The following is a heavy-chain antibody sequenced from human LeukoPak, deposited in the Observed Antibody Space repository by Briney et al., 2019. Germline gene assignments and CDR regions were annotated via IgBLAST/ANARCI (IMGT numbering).Heavy chain of an antibody. V-gene: IGHV1-69*01. CDR3: ARGDSSSFDY. Sequence: ASVKVSRKASGGTFSSYAISWVRQAPGQGLEWMGGIIPIFGTANYAQRFQGRVTITADESTSTAYMELSSLRSEDTAVYYCARGDSSSFDYWGQGTLVTVSS. D-gene: IGHD6-13*01. J-gene: IGHJ4*02. CDR2: IIPIFGTA. CDR1: GGTFSSYA.